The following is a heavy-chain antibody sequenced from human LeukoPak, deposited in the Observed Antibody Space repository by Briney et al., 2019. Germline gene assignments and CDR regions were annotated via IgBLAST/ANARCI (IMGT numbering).Heavy chain of an antibody. CDR2: INHTGST. D-gene: IGHD2/OR15-2a*01. CDR3: ARGRGYNSFDY. Sequence: SETLSLTXAVYGGSFSGYYWSWIRQPPGKGLEWIGEINHTGSTNYNPSLKSRVTISVDTSKNQFSLKLSSVTAADTAVYYCARGRGYNSFDYWGQGTLVTVSS. CDR1: GGSFSGYY. J-gene: IGHJ4*02. V-gene: IGHV4-34*01.